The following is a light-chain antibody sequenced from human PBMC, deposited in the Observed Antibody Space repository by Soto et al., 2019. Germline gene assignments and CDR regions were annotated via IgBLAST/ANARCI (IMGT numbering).Light chain of an antibody. Sequence: QAVVTQPPSASGSPGQSVTISCTGTSSDVGGYNYVSWYQQHPGKAPKLMIYEVSKRPSGVPDRFSGSKSGNTASLTVSGLQAEDEADYYCSSYAGSNNVFGGGTKLTVL. J-gene: IGLJ2*01. CDR2: EVS. V-gene: IGLV2-8*01. CDR3: SSYAGSNNV. CDR1: SSDVGGYNY.